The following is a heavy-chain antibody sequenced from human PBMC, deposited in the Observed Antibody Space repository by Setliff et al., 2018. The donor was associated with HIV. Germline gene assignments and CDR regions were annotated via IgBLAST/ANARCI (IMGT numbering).Heavy chain of an antibody. V-gene: IGHV4-61*02. D-gene: IGHD3-3*02. CDR3: ARTIKEHLAVLWFDP. J-gene: IGHJ5*02. CDR1: GGSISSGSYY. Sequence: SETLSLTCTVSGGSISSGSYYWSWIRQPAGKGLEWIGRIHASGNTNYNPSLESRVTISVDTSKNQFSLRLSSVTAADTAVYYCARTIKEHLAVLWFDPWGQGTLVTVSS. CDR2: IHASGNT.